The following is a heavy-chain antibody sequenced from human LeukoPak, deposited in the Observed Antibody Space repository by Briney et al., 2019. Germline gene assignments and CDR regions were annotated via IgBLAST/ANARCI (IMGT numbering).Heavy chain of an antibody. CDR3: AKDTRITMVRGVIPKKGFDY. D-gene: IGHD3-10*01. CDR2: ISSSSSYT. CDR1: GFTFSDYY. V-gene: IGHV3-11*05. Sequence: GGSLRLSCAASGFTFSDYYMSWIRQAPGKGLEWVSYISSSSSYTNYADSVKGRFTISRDNAKNSLYLQMNSLRAEDTAVYYCAKDTRITMVRGVIPKKGFDYWGQGTLVTVSS. J-gene: IGHJ4*02.